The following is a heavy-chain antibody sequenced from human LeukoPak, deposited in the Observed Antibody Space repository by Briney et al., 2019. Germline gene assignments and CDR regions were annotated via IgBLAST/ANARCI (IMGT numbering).Heavy chain of an antibody. CDR3: AKDLVAYYDSCGYYSPFDY. CDR2: ISAAGDRT. Sequence: GGSLRLSCAASGFTFSNYAMGWVRQAPGRGLEWVSSISAAGDRTYYADSVKGRFTISRDNSKNTLYLQMNSLRAEDTAVYYCAKDLVAYYDSCGYYSPFDYWGQGILVTVSS. D-gene: IGHD3-22*01. V-gene: IGHV3-23*01. J-gene: IGHJ4*02. CDR1: GFTFSNYA.